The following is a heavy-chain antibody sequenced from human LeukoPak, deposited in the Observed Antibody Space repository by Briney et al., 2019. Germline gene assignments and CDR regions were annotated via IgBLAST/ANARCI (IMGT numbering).Heavy chain of an antibody. J-gene: IGHJ3*01. CDR1: GFTFTTHW. V-gene: IGHV3-7*01. Sequence: PGGSLRLSCAASGFTFTTHWMNWVRQAPGKGLEWVANINQDGSEKYYVDSVKGRFTVSRDNAKDSLYLQMNSLRAEDTAVYYCARGFDGANAFDLWGQGTMVTVSS. CDR2: INQDGSEK. CDR3: ARGFDGANAFDL.